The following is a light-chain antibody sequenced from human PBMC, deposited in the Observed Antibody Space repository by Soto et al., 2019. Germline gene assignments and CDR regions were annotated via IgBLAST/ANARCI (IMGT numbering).Light chain of an antibody. CDR3: SSYTSSSTYV. CDR2: EVS. V-gene: IGLV2-14*01. CDR1: SSDVGGYNY. Sequence: QSALTQPASVSGSPGQSITISCTGTSSDVGGYNYVSWYQHHPGKVPKLMIYEVSNRPSGLSTRFSGSKSGNTASLTISGRQAEDEADYYCSSYTSSSTYVFGTGTKLTVL. J-gene: IGLJ1*01.